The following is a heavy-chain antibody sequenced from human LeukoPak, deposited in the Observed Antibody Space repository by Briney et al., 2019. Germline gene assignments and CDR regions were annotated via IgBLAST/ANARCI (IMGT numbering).Heavy chain of an antibody. V-gene: IGHV1-69*05. D-gene: IGHD6-6*01. J-gene: IGHJ3*02. CDR2: IIPIFGTA. Sequence: ASVKVSCKASGGTFSSYAISWVREAPGQGLEWMGGIIPIFGTANYAQKFQGRVTITTDESTSTAYMELSSLRSEDTAVYYCARCEYSSSSESAFDIWGQGTMVTVSS. CDR3: ARCEYSSSSESAFDI. CDR1: GGTFSSYA.